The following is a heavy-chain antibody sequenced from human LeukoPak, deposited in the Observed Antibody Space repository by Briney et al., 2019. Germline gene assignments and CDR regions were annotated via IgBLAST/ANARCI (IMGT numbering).Heavy chain of an antibody. V-gene: IGHV4-61*09. CDR1: DDPINSGVYY. D-gene: IGHD3-22*01. Sequence: SETLSLTCTVSDDPINSGVYYWNWIRQPAGKGLEWIGHIYTSGTTTNSNPSLKSRVAISLDTSKNQFSLKLSSVTAADTAVYYCARGGGYYYDSSGYYLLWGQGTLATVSS. CDR3: ARGGGYYYDSSGYYLL. J-gene: IGHJ4*02. CDR2: IYTSGTT.